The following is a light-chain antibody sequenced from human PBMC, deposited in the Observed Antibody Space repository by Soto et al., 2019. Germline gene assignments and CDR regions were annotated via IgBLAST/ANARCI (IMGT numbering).Light chain of an antibody. V-gene: IGLV2-23*01. CDR3: CSYAGRGTLV. J-gene: IGLJ3*02. CDR2: EGI. Sequence: QSALTQPASVSGSPGQSITISCTGTRSDIGTYNLVSWYQQHPDKAPKLLLYEGIKRPSGISNRFSGSKSGNTASLTVSGLQPEDEAAYYCCSYAGRGTLVFGGGTQLTVL. CDR1: RSDIGTYNL.